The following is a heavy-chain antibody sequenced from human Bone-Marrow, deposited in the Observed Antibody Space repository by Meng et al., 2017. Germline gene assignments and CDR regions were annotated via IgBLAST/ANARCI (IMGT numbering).Heavy chain of an antibody. V-gene: IGHV4-34*01. Sequence: QGQRQQWGAGLLKPSETRSLTCVVAGGSFSDYYWSWIRQPPGKGLEWIGEINHSGSTNYNPSLESRATISVDTSQNNLSLKLSSVTAADSAVYYCARGPTTMAHDFDYWGQGTLVTVSS. D-gene: IGHD4-11*01. CDR3: ARGPTTMAHDFDY. CDR1: GGSFSDYY. J-gene: IGHJ4*02. CDR2: INHSGST.